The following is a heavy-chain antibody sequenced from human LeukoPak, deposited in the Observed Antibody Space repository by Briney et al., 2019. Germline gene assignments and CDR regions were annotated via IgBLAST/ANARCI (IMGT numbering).Heavy chain of an antibody. CDR3: ARGIVGATYDYFDY. Sequence: PSETLSLTCTVSGGSVSSGSYYWSWIRQPPGKGLEWIGYIYYSGSTNYNPSLKSRVTMSVDTSKNQFSLKLSSVTAADTAVYYCARGIVGATYDYFDYWGQGTLVTVS. V-gene: IGHV4-61*01. CDR2: IYYSGST. D-gene: IGHD1-26*01. J-gene: IGHJ4*02. CDR1: GGSVSSGSYY.